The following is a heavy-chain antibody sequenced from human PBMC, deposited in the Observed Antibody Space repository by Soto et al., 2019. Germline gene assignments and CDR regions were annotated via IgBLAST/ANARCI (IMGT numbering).Heavy chain of an antibody. CDR3: ASGHYYDSTGYYPAEYLQH. CDR2: IIPFFDTA. J-gene: IGHJ1*01. V-gene: IGHV1-69*01. Sequence: QVQLVQSGAEVKKPGSSVKVSCKASGGTFSSYAISWVRQAPGQGLEWMAGIIPFFDTANYAPKFQGRVTISADESTSTAYMELNSLRFEDTAAYYCASGHYYDSTGYYPAEYLQHWGQGTLVTVSS. D-gene: IGHD3-22*01. CDR1: GGTFSSYA.